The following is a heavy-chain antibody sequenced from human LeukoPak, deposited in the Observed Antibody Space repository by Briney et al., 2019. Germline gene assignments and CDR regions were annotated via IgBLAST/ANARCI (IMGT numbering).Heavy chain of an antibody. V-gene: IGHV3-30*02. D-gene: IGHD4-17*01. CDR2: IRSDGSSK. CDR1: GFTFSSFG. Sequence: PGGSLRLSCAASGFTFSSFGLHWVRQAPGKGLEWVALIRSDGSSKNYADSAKGRFTISRDTSKNTVHLQMNNLRAEDTAVYYCAKWSGDYPSYYLDYWGQGTLVTVSS. CDR3: AKWSGDYPSYYLDY. J-gene: IGHJ4*02.